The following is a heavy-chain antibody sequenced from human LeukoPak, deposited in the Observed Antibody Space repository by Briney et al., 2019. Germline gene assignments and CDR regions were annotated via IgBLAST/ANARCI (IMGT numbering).Heavy chain of an antibody. V-gene: IGHV4-4*07. J-gene: IGHJ4*02. CDR1: AGSISSYY. Sequence: SETLSLTCTISAGSISSYYWTWIRQPAGKGLEWICHIYSTGSASYNPSLNSRVTMSLDTSKNQFSLKLTSVTAADTAVYYCARAIYGDFYFDYWGQGTLATVSS. CDR2: IYSTGSA. CDR3: ARAIYGDFYFDY. D-gene: IGHD4-17*01.